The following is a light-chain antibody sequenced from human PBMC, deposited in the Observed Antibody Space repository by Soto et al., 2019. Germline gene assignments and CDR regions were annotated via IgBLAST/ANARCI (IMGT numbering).Light chain of an antibody. J-gene: IGLJ3*02. V-gene: IGLV2-11*01. Sequence: QSALTQPRSVSGSPGQSVTISCTGTSSDVGGYNHVSWYQQHPGKAPKVLIYDVSKRPSGVPDRFSGSKSGNTASLTISGLQAEDEADYYCCSFAGSYIPWVFGGGTKLTVL. CDR1: SSDVGGYNH. CDR3: CSFAGSYIPWV. CDR2: DVS.